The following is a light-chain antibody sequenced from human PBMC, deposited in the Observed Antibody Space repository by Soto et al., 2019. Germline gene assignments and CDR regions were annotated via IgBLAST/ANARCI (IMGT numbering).Light chain of an antibody. CDR3: CSDAGSFTLV. V-gene: IGLV2-11*01. J-gene: IGLJ3*02. Sequence: QSALTQPRSVSGSPGQSVTISCTGTGSDVGGYDYVSWYQQHPGKAPKLMIYDVTKRPSGVPDRFSGSKSDREASLTISGLQPEDEADYYCCSDAGSFTLVFGGGTKLTVL. CDR2: DVT. CDR1: GSDVGGYDY.